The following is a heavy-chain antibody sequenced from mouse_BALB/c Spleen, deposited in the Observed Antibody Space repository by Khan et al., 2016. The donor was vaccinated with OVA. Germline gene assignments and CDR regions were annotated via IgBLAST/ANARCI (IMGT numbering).Heavy chain of an antibody. V-gene: IGHV1-63*01. CDR2: IYPGSGKT. CDR1: GYGFTNYW. D-gene: IGHD2-1*01. J-gene: IGHJ3*01. CDR3: AREGGNYGWFTY. Sequence: QVQLKQSGAEVVRPGTSVRISCKASGYGFTNYWLGWIKQRPGHGLEWIGDIYPGSGKTYNNEKFKGKATLTADNSSSTAYMQLNSLTSEDSAVYFCAREGGNYGWFTYWGQGTLVTVSA.